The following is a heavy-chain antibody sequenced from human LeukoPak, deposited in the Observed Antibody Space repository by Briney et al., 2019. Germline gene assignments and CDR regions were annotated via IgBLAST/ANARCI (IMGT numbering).Heavy chain of an antibody. CDR3: ANIGTIYSYYCGMEV. Sequence: GGSLRLSCAASGFTFSSYAMSWVRQAPGKGLEWVSAISGSGRSTYYADSVKGRFTISRDNSKNTLYLQMTSLRAEDAAVDYCANIGTIYSYYCGMEVWGQGPTVPVSS. CDR2: ISGSGRST. D-gene: IGHD2-15*01. J-gene: IGHJ6*02. CDR1: GFTFSSYA. V-gene: IGHV3-23*01.